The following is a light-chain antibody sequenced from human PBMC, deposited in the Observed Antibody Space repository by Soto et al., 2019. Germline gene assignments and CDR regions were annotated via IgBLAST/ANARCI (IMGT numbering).Light chain of an antibody. CDR3: KQYGSSPRT. CDR1: QSISRY. Sequence: IVLTQSPGTLSLSPGERTTLSCRASQSISRYLAWYQQKPGQGPRLLIYGASTRATGIQDRFSGSGSGTDFTLTIRRLEPEDFAVYYCKQYGSSPRTFGQGTKVDIK. J-gene: IGKJ1*01. CDR2: GAS. V-gene: IGKV3-20*01.